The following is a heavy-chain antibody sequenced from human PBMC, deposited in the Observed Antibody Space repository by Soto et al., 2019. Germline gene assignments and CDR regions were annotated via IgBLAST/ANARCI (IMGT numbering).Heavy chain of an antibody. CDR1: GFTFSNYW. V-gene: IGHV3-7*01. J-gene: IGHJ5*02. CDR3: ARWILSPGS. D-gene: IGHD2-2*03. CDR2: IKQDGSEK. Sequence: EVQLVESGGGLVQPGGSLRLSCAASGFTFSNYWMSWVRQAPGKGLEWVASIKQDGSEKYYVYSVKGRFTISRDNAKNSLYLQVNSLRDEDTAVYYCARWILSPGSWGQGTLVTVSS.